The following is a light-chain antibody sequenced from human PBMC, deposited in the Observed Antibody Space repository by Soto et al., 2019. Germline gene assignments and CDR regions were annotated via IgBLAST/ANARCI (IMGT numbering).Light chain of an antibody. J-gene: IGLJ1*01. CDR2: DVS. CDR1: SSDVGGYDY. Sequence: QSVLTQPASVSGSPGQSITISCTGTSSDVGGYDYVSWYQQHPGKAPKLMIYDVSNRPSGVSDRFSGSKSGNTASLTISGLQAEDEAAYICSSYTGSNTPYVFGTGTKVTVL. CDR3: SSYTGSNTPYV. V-gene: IGLV2-14*01.